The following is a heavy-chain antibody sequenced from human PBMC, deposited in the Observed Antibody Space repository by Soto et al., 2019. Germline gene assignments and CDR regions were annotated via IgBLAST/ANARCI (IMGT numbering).Heavy chain of an antibody. CDR1: GFSLSDYY. CDR3: ARMSSGYDFVL. D-gene: IGHD5-12*01. Sequence: PGGSLRLSCAVSGFSLSDYYMSWIRQAPGKGLEWVSKISSSGATTDYADSVKGRFTISRDNAKNSLYLQMNSLRVEDMAVYYCARMSSGYDFVLWGRGTLVTVSS. CDR2: ISSSGATT. V-gene: IGHV3-11*01. J-gene: IGHJ4*02.